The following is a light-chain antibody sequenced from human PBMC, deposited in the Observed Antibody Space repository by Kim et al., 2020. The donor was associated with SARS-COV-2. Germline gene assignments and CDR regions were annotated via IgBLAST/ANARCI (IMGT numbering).Light chain of an antibody. CDR1: SSDVGGYNY. Sequence: QSALTQPASVSGSPGQSITISCTGTSSDVGGYNYVSWYQQHPGKAPKLMIYDVSDRPSGVSNRFSGSQSGNTASLTISGLQAEDEADYYCISYTSSSTWVFGGGTQLTVL. J-gene: IGLJ3*02. CDR3: ISYTSSSTWV. V-gene: IGLV2-14*03. CDR2: DVS.